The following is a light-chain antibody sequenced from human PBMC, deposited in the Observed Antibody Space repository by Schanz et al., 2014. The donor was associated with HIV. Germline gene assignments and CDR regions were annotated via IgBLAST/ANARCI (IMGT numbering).Light chain of an antibody. V-gene: IGKV3-20*01. CDR1: QSVSDNY. J-gene: IGKJ5*01. CDR2: DAS. Sequence: EIVLTQSPGTLSLSPGERATLSCRASQSVSDNYLAWYQQRPGQAPRLLIYDASSRATGIPDRFSGSGSGTDFTLTIIRLEPEDFAVYYCQQYGTSQITFGQGTRLEI. CDR3: QQYGTSQIT.